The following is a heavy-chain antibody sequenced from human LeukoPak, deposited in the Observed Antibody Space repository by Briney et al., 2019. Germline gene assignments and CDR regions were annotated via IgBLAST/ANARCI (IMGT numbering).Heavy chain of an antibody. V-gene: IGHV1-46*01. D-gene: IGHD2-15*01. CDR3: HVVVAADYYYYYMDV. J-gene: IGHJ6*03. CDR1: GYTFINYY. CDR2: INPGGGAT. Sequence: GASVKVSCKASGYTFINYYIHWVRQAPGQGLEWLGLINPGGGATSYAQKFQGRVTMTRDMSTSTVYMELSSLRSEDTAVYYCHVVVAADYYYYYMDVWGKGTTVTVSS.